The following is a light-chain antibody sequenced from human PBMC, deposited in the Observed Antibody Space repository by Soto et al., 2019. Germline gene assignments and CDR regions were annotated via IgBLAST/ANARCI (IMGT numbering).Light chain of an antibody. CDR3: QQRSNWPPLT. J-gene: IGKJ4*01. CDR1: QSVSXY. V-gene: IGKV3-11*01. CDR2: DAS. Sequence: EIVLTQSPATLXLSPGERATXSCRASQSVSXYLAWYQQKPGQAPRLLIYDASNRATGIPARFSGSGSGTDFTLTISSLEPEDCAVYYCQQRSNWPPLTFGGGTKVEIK.